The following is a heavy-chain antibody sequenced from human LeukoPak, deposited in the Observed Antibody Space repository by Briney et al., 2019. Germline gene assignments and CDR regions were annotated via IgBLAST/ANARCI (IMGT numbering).Heavy chain of an antibody. Sequence: PSETLSLTCTVSGGSISSYYWSWIRQPPGKGLEWIGYIYYSGSTYYNPSLKSRVTISVDTAKNQFSLELGSVTAADTAVYFCARGDNYYYGMDVWGQGTTVIVSS. CDR2: IYYSGST. CDR3: ARGDNYYYGMDV. J-gene: IGHJ6*02. V-gene: IGHV4-59*01. CDR1: GGSISSYY.